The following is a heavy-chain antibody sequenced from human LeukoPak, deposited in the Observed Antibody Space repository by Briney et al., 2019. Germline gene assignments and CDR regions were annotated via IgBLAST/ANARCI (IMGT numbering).Heavy chain of an antibody. D-gene: IGHD1-26*01. V-gene: IGHV1-18*01. CDR1: GYTFTSYG. CDR2: ISAYNGNT. CDR3: ARGEGRVGATTLAY. J-gene: IGHJ4*02. Sequence: ASVKVSCKASGYTFTSYGISWVRQAPGQGLEWMGWISAYNGNTNYAQKLQGRVTMTADTSTSTAYMELRSLRSDDTAVYYCARGEGRVGATTLAYWGQGTLVTVSS.